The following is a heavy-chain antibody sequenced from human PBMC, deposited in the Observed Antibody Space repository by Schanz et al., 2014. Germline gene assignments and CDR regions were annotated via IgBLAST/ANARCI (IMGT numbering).Heavy chain of an antibody. CDR1: GYTFTDYG. CDR3: ARDQSPYTNSSDVRYFDY. Sequence: QVQVVQSGAEVKKPGASVKVSCKASGYTFTDYGVIWVRQAPGQGLEWMGWISTSNGNTNYAQKLQGRVTMTADTSTSTAYMDLRSLRSDDTAVHYCARDQSPYTNSSDVRYFDYWGQGSLVTVSS. D-gene: IGHD6-6*01. V-gene: IGHV1-18*01. CDR2: ISTSNGNT. J-gene: IGHJ4*02.